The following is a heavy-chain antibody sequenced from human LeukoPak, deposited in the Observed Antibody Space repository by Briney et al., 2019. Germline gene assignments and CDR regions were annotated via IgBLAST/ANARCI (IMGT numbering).Heavy chain of an antibody. D-gene: IGHD3-22*01. CDR3: ARGGYYYDSNGYYSLDY. V-gene: IGHV4-34*01. Sequence: SETLSLTCAVYGGSFSDYYWSWIRQPPGKGLEWIGEINHSGSTDYNPSLKSRVTISIDKSKNHFSLKLTSVTAADTAIYYCARGGYYYDSNGYYSLDYWGQGTLVTVSS. J-gene: IGHJ4*02. CDR1: GGSFSDYY. CDR2: INHSGST.